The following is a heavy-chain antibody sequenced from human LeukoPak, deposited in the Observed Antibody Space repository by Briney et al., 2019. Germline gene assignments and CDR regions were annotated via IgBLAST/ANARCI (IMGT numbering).Heavy chain of an antibody. J-gene: IGHJ4*02. CDR3: AREGPTYYYGSGSYYGVGSLDY. V-gene: IGHV3-7*01. D-gene: IGHD3-10*01. CDR1: GFTFSSYW. Sequence: GGSLRLSCAASGFTFSSYWMSWVRQAPGKGLEGVANIKQDGSEKYYVDSVKGRFTISRDNAKNSLYLQMNGLRAEDTAVYCCAREGPTYYYGSGSYYGVGSLDYWGQGTLVTVSS. CDR2: IKQDGSEK.